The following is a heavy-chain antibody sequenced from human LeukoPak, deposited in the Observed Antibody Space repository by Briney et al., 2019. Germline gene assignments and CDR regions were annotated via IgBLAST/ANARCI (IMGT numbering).Heavy chain of an antibody. J-gene: IGHJ5*02. V-gene: IGHV1-69*05. CDR2: IIPIFGTA. Sequence: SVKVSCKASGGTFSSYAISWVRQAPGQGLEWMGGIIPIFGTANYAQKFQGRVTITTDESTSTAYMELSSLRSEDTAVCYCARDNYAGANWFDPWGQGTLVTVSS. CDR3: ARDNYAGANWFDP. CDR1: GGTFSSYA. D-gene: IGHD1-7*01.